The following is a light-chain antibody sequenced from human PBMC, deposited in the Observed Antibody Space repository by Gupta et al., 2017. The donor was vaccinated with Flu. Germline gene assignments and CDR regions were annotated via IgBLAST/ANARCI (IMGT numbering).Light chain of an antibody. CDR1: QSISIN. V-gene: IGKV3-15*01. J-gene: IGKJ1*01. Sequence: PATLSVSPGERATLSCRASQSISINLAWYQEKPGRAPRLLIFDASTRATGIAARFSGSGSGTEFTLTISSLQSEDFAVYYCRQDDNWPPTFGQGTKVEI. CDR3: RQDDNWPPT. CDR2: DAS.